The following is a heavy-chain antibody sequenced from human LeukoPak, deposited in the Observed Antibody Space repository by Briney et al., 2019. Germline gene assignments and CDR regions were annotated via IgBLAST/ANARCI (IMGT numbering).Heavy chain of an antibody. CDR3: ARGPLSWVRGVTRPLDY. V-gene: IGHV1-8*03. CDR2: MNPNSGNT. Sequence: ASVKVSCKASGYTFTSYDINWVRQAPGQGLEWMGWMNPNSGNTGYAQKFQRRVTITRNTSISTAYMELSSLISEDTAVYYCARGPLSWVRGVTRPLDYWGQGTLVTVSS. CDR1: GYTFTSYD. J-gene: IGHJ4*02. D-gene: IGHD3-10*01.